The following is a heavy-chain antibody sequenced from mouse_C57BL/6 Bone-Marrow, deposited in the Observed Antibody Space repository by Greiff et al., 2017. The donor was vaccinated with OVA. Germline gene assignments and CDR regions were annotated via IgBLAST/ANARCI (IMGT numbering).Heavy chain of an antibody. D-gene: IGHD2-4*01. J-gene: IGHJ2*01. Sequence: QVQLQQSGAELVRPGTSVKVSCKASGYAFTNYLIEWVKQRPGQGLEWIGVINPGSGGTNYNEKFKGKATLTADKSSSTAYMQLSSLTSEDSAVYYCARNYDYEYWGQGTTLTVSS. CDR1: GYAFTNYL. CDR3: ARNYDYEY. CDR2: INPGSGGT. V-gene: IGHV1-54*01.